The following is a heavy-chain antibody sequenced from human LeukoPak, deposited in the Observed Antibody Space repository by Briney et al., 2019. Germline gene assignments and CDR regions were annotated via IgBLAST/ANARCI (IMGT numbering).Heavy chain of an antibody. J-gene: IGHJ3*02. CDR2: IRYDGSNK. CDR3: AKEPPPSGAFDI. CDR1: GFTFSTYG. Sequence: GGSLRLSCAASGFTFSTYGIHWARQAPGKGLEWVAFIRYDGSNKYYADSVKGRFTISRDNSKNTLYLQMNSLRAEDTAVYYCAKEPPPSGAFDIWGQGTMVTVSS. V-gene: IGHV3-30*02.